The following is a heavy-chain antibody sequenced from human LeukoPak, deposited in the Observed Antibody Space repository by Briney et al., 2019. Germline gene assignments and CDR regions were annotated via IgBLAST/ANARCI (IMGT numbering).Heavy chain of an antibody. CDR1: GFTFSSYA. Sequence: GGSLRLSCAASGFTFSSYAMSWVRQAPGKGLEWVSAISGSGGSTYYADSVKGRFTVSRDDSKNTLYLQMNSLRAEDTALYYCAKDVNSSGYYLGFDYWGQGTLVTVSS. V-gene: IGHV3-23*01. D-gene: IGHD3-22*01. J-gene: IGHJ4*02. CDR3: AKDVNSSGYYLGFDY. CDR2: ISGSGGST.